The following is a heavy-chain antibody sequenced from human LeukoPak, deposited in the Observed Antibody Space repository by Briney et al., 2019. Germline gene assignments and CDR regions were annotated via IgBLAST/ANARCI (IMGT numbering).Heavy chain of an antibody. CDR2: ILYDGSNK. V-gene: IGHV3-30*02. CDR1: GFTFSSYG. Sequence: GGSLRLSCAASGFTFSSYGMHWVRQAPGKGLEWVAFILYDGSNKYDADSVKGRFTIHRDNSKKTLYLQMNSLSAEDPAVYYCAKGEFAHAFDIWGQGTMVTVSS. D-gene: IGHD3-10*01. CDR3: AKGEFAHAFDI. J-gene: IGHJ3*02.